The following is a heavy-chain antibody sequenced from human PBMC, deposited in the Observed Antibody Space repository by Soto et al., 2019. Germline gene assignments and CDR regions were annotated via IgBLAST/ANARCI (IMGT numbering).Heavy chain of an antibody. J-gene: IGHJ4*02. CDR3: VVVPAAAFDY. Sequence: QVQLVQSGAEVKKPGASVKVSCKASGYTFTSYDINWVRQATGQGLEWMGWMNPNSGNTGYAQKFQGRVTMTRNSSISTAYMELSSLRFEDTAVYYCVVVPAAAFDYWCQGTLVTASS. CDR2: MNPNSGNT. D-gene: IGHD2-2*01. CDR1: GYTFTSYD. V-gene: IGHV1-8*01.